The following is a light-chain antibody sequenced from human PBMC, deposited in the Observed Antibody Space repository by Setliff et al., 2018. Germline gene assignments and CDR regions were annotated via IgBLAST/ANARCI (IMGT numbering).Light chain of an antibody. J-gene: IGLJ1*01. V-gene: IGLV2-8*01. CDR3: SSYAGSNHFV. CDR2: DVS. Sequence: QSALTQPPSASGSPGQSVTISCTGTSSVVGGYNYVSWYQQHPGKAPKLMIYDVSKRPSGVPDRFSGSKSGNTASLTVSGLQAEDEADYYCSSYAGSNHFVFGTGTKVTVL. CDR1: SSVVGGYNY.